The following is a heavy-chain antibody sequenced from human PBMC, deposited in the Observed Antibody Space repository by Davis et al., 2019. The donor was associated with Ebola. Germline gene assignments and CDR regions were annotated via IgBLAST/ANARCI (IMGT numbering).Heavy chain of an antibody. Sequence: MPSETLSLTCTVPGGSISSYYWSWIRQPPGKGLEWSGYIYYSGSTNYNPSLKSRVNISVDTSKNQFSLKLSSVTAADTALYHCVRHHMWLGAIQDWGQGTLVTVSS. CDR3: VRHHMWLGAIQD. CDR1: GGSISSYY. D-gene: IGHD3-10*01. V-gene: IGHV4-59*01. J-gene: IGHJ4*02. CDR2: IYYSGST.